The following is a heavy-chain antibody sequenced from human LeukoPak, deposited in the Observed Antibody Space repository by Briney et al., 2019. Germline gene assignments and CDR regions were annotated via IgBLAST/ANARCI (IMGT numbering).Heavy chain of an antibody. V-gene: IGHV1-18*01. CDR1: GYTFTNYG. CDR3: ARESLPIWAYSSSLDY. D-gene: IGHD6-13*01. Sequence: ASVKVSCKVSGYTFTNYGISWVRQAPGQGLDWMGWISAYNGNKVYAQELQGRVTMTTDTSTSTAYMELRSLRSDDTAVYYCARESLPIWAYSSSLDYWGQGTLVTVSS. CDR2: ISAYNGNK. J-gene: IGHJ4*02.